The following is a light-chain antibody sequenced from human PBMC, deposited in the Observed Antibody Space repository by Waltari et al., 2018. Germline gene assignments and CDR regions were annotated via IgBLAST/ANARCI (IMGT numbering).Light chain of an antibody. CDR2: GAS. V-gene: IGKV3-20*01. J-gene: IGKJ2*01. CDR3: QQYGSSVLYT. Sequence: VLTQSPGTLSLSPGERATLPCRASQSLTKRYLAWYQQKPGQAPRLLIYGASSRAAGITDRFSGSGSGTDFTLTISRLEPEDFAVYYCQQYGSSVLYTFGQGTKLEIK. CDR1: QSLTKRY.